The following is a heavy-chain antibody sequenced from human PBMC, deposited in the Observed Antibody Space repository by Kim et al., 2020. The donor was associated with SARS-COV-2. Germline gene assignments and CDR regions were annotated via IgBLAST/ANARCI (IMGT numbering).Heavy chain of an antibody. Sequence: SETLSLTCAVYGGSFSGYYWSWIRQPPGKGLEWIGEINHSGSTNYNPSLKSRVTISVDTSKNQFSLKLSSVTAAATAVYYCAGYIAAAGTRYWGQGTLVTVSP. CDR2: INHSGST. CDR1: GGSFSGYY. V-gene: IGHV4-34*01. J-gene: IGHJ4*02. CDR3: AGYIAAAGTRY. D-gene: IGHD6-13*01.